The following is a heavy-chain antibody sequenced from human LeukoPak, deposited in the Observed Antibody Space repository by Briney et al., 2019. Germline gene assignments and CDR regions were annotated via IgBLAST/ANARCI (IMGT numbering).Heavy chain of an antibody. V-gene: IGHV3-20*04. CDR3: ARAPITSPFYFDY. Sequence: GGSLRLSCAASGFTFGSYGMSWVRQVPGKGLEWVSGINWNGGSTGYADPLRGRFTISRDNAKNSLYLQMDSLRAEDTALYYCARAPITSPFYFDYWGQGTLVTVSS. D-gene: IGHD2-2*01. CDR2: INWNGGST. CDR1: GFTFGSYG. J-gene: IGHJ4*02.